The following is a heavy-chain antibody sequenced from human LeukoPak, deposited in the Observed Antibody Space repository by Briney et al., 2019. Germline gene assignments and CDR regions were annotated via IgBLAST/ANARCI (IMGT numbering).Heavy chain of an antibody. V-gene: IGHV3-23*01. J-gene: IGHJ4*02. CDR2: ISGSGSNT. CDR1: GFAFSTYA. Sequence: PGGSLRLSCAASGFAFSTYAMSWVRQAPGKGLEWVSSISGSGSNTYYADSVKGQFTISRASSKNTLYLQMNSLRAEDTAVYYCAKDITFGGEIGFDYWGQGTLVTVSS. CDR3: AKDITFGGEIGFDY. D-gene: IGHD3-16*01.